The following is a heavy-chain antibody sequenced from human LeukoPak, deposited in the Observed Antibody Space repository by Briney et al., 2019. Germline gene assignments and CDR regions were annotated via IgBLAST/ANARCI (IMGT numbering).Heavy chain of an antibody. CDR2: ISSSGSTI. Sequence: QPGGSLRLSCAASGFTFSSYEMNWVRQAPGKGLEWVSYISSSGSTIYYADSVKGRFTISRDNAKNSLYLQMNRLRAEDTAVYYCARTRYYDSSGYYFDDAFDIWGQGTMVTVSS. V-gene: IGHV3-48*03. J-gene: IGHJ3*02. CDR3: ARTRYYDSSGYYFDDAFDI. CDR1: GFTFSSYE. D-gene: IGHD3-22*01.